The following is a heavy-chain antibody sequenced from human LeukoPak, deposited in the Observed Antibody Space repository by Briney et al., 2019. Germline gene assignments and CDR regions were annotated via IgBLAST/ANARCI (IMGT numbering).Heavy chain of an antibody. V-gene: IGHV4-4*01. CDR2: ICLDGRI. D-gene: IGHD2-15*01. CDR1: GGSITSRDC. Sequence: PETLSLTCGVSGGSITSRDCWSWVRQPPGKGLEWIGEICLDGRIHYTPSLKSRISISIDRSKDQFSLNLISVAAADTAIYFCASQGGLRNDFWGQGTLVTVSS. J-gene: IGHJ4*02. CDR3: ASQGGLRNDF.